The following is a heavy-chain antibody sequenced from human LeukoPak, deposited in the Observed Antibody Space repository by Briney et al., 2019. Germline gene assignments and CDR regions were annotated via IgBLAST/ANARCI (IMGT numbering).Heavy chain of an antibody. Sequence: PSETLSLTCTVSGDSVTSGGFYWAWLRQPPGKGPEWIATVYYTGSTYYNPSLKGRVTISIDTSKNHFSLKLRSVVAPDTAVYYCARHSGSGSLSRPFDPWGQGTLVTVSS. D-gene: IGHD3-10*01. CDR1: GDSVTSGGFY. CDR3: ARHSGSGSLSRPFDP. J-gene: IGHJ5*02. CDR2: VYYTGST. V-gene: IGHV4-39*02.